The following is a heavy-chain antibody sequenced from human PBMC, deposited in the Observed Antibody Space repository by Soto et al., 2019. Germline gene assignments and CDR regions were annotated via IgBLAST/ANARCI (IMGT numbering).Heavy chain of an antibody. J-gene: IGHJ3*02. CDR1: GYSFTSYW. CDR3: ARLPGWYCSGGSCYAFDI. D-gene: IGHD2-15*01. CDR2: IYPGDSDT. V-gene: IGHV5-51*01. Sequence: GESLKISCKGSGYSFTSYWIGWVRQMPGKGLEWMGIIYPGDSDTRYSPSFQGQVTISADKSISTAYLQWSSLKASDSAMYSCARLPGWYCSGGSCYAFDIWGQGTMVTVSS.